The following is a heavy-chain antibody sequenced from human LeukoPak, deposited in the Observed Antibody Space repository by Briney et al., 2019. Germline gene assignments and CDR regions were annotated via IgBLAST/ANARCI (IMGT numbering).Heavy chain of an antibody. Sequence: PSETLSLTCTVSGGSISSYYWSWIRQPPGKGLEWIGYIYYSGSTNYSPSLKSRVTISVDTSKNQFSLKLSSVTAADTAVYYCATMWSYSSGWYDWGQGTLVTVSS. D-gene: IGHD6-19*01. CDR1: GGSISSYY. V-gene: IGHV4-59*08. CDR3: ATMWSYSSGWYD. CDR2: IYYSGST. J-gene: IGHJ4*02.